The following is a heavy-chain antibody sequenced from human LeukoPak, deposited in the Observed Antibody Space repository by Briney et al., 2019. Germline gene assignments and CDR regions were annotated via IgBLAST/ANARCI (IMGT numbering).Heavy chain of an antibody. CDR2: IKQDGSEK. J-gene: IGHJ4*02. D-gene: IGHD5-18*01. Sequence: GGSLRLSCATSGFTFSSYWMSWVRQAPGKGLEWVANIKQDGSEKYYVDSVKGRLTISRDNAKNSLYLQMNSLRAEDTAVYYCARERGYSYGYFDYWGQGTLVTVSS. CDR3: ARERGYSYGYFDY. CDR1: GFTFSSYW. V-gene: IGHV3-7*01.